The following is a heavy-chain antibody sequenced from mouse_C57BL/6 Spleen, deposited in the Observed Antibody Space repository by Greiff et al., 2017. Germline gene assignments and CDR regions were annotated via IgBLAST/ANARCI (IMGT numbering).Heavy chain of an antibody. D-gene: IGHD1-1*01. CDR3: DGGNYYGSTTWFAY. J-gene: IGHJ3*01. Sequence: EVQRVESGGGLVQPGGSLKLSCAASGFTFSDYYMYWVRQTPEKRLEWVAYISNGGGSTYYPDTVKGRFTISRDNAKNTLYLQMSRLKSEDTAMDNCDGGNYYGSTTWFAYWGQGTLVTVSA. CDR1: GFTFSDYY. V-gene: IGHV5-12*01. CDR2: ISNGGGST.